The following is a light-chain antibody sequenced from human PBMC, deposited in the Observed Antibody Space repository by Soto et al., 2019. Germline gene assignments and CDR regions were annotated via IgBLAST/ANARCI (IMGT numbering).Light chain of an antibody. CDR3: QQNYSPPLA. CDR1: QSISRD. CDR2: AAS. Sequence: GDRVTITCRARQSISRDLTWYQQKPGKAPNLLIYAASTMESGVPSRFSGSGSGTDFTLTISRLQLADVATYYCQQNYSPPLAFGGGTKVDIK. V-gene: IGKV1-39*01. J-gene: IGKJ4*01.